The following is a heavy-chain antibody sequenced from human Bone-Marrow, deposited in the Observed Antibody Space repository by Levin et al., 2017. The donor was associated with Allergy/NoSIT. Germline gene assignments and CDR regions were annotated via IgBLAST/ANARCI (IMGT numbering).Heavy chain of an antibody. Sequence: SETLSLTCTVSGGSISSYYWSWIRQPPGKGLEWIGYIYYSGSTNYNPSLKSRVTISVDTSKNQFSLKLSSVTAADTAVYYCARLTVPCAKNSYYYGMDVWGQGTTVTVSS. CDR3: ARLTVPCAKNSYYYGMDV. CDR2: IYYSGST. J-gene: IGHJ6*02. CDR1: GGSISSYY. D-gene: IGHD2-2*01. V-gene: IGHV4-59*08.